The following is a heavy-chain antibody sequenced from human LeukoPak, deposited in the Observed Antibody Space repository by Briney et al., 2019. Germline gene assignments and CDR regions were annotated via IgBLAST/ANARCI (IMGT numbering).Heavy chain of an antibody. Sequence: ASVKASCKVSGYTLTELSMHWVRQAPGKGLEWMGGFDPEDGETIYAQKFQGRVTMTEDTSTDTAYMELSSLRSEDTAVYYCATDLAMGYYFDYWGQGTLVTVSS. V-gene: IGHV1-24*01. J-gene: IGHJ4*02. CDR3: ATDLAMGYYFDY. CDR2: FDPEDGET. CDR1: GYTLTELS. D-gene: IGHD5-18*01.